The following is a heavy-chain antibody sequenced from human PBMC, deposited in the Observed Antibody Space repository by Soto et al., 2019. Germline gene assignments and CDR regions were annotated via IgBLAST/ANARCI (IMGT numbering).Heavy chain of an antibody. Sequence: QVQLVQSGAEVKEPGSSVKVSCKASGGTFSTYAISWVRQAPGQGLEWMGGIIPIFRTTNYEQKFQGRVTVTADESTSTAYKDVSRRAYEDTAVYYCARDQGPNGSGGSCKYYCGMDVWGQGTTVTVSS. CDR2: IIPIFRTT. V-gene: IGHV1-69*01. CDR3: ARDQGPNGSGGSCKYYCGMDV. D-gene: IGHD2-15*01. J-gene: IGHJ6*02. CDR1: GGTFSTYA.